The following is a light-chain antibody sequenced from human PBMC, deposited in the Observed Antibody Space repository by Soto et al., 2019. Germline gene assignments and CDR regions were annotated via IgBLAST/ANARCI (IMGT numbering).Light chain of an antibody. J-gene: IGKJ1*01. CDR2: AAS. CDR3: QQSFSTPRT. CDR1: QSISSY. V-gene: IGKV1-39*01. Sequence: DIPMTQSPSSLSASVGDRVTITCRASQSISSYLNWYQQKPGKAPNLLIFAASSLHSGVPSRFSGSGSGTEFTLTITSLQPEDFATYYCQQSFSTPRTFGQGTKVEIK.